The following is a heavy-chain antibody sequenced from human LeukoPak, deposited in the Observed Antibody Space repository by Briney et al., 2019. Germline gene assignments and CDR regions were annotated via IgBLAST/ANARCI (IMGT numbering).Heavy chain of an antibody. J-gene: IGHJ4*02. CDR2: ITSRSSYI. Sequence: GGSLRLSCAASGFTFSSYSMNWVRQAPGKGLEWVSSITSRSSYIYYADSVKGRFTISRDNAKNSLYLQMNSLRAEDTAVYYCARDTLVAIDYWGQGTLVTVSS. CDR3: ARDTLVAIDY. D-gene: IGHD6-6*01. CDR1: GFTFSSYS. V-gene: IGHV3-21*01.